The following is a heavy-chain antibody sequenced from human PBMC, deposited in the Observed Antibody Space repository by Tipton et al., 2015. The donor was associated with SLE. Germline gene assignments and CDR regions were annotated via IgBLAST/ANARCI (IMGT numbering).Heavy chain of an antibody. CDR3: ARDVSLTGYSYYFDY. CDR1: GYSISSGDY. D-gene: IGHD3-9*01. V-gene: IGHV4-38-2*02. CDR2: IYHSGST. J-gene: IGHJ4*02. Sequence: TLSLTCAVSGYSISSGDYWGWIRQPPGKGLEWIGSIYHSGSTYYNPSLKSRVTISVDTSKNQFSLKLSSVTAADTAVYYCARDVSLTGYSYYFDYWGQGTLVTVSS.